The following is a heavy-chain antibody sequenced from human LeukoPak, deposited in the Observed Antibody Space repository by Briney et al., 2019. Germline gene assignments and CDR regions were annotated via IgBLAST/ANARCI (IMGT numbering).Heavy chain of an antibody. CDR2: ISSNGGNT. Sequence: GGSLRLSCSGSGFTFSSYAIHWVRQAPGKGLQYVSGISSNGGNTYNADSVKGRFTISRDNSKNTVDLQMSSLRAEDTAVYYCVKRSGLYFDYWGQGTLVTISS. D-gene: IGHD1-26*01. J-gene: IGHJ4*02. CDR3: VKRSGLYFDY. CDR1: GFTFSSYA. V-gene: IGHV3-64D*09.